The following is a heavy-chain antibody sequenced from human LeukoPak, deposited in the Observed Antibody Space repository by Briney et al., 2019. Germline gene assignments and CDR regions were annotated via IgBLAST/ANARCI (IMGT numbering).Heavy chain of an antibody. V-gene: IGHV3-21*01. J-gene: IGHJ4*02. Sequence: GGSLRLFCAASGFTLSDYTINSVRQAPGKGLEWVSSIDSSSSHIFYADTGKDRFTISRDNDRNSVYLQMNRLRAEDTALYYCASASLVNWGQGTLVTVCS. D-gene: IGHD1-26*01. CDR2: IDSSSSHI. CDR1: GFTLSDYT. CDR3: ASASLVN.